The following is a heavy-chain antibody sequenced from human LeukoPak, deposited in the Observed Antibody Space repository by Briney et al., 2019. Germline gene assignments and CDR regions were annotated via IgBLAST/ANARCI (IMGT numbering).Heavy chain of an antibody. J-gene: IGHJ4*02. CDR1: GFTFSSYA. CDR3: ARADDYYDSSGYYFLTFDY. CDR2: ISGSGGST. V-gene: IGHV3-23*01. Sequence: GGSLRLSCAASGFTFSSYAMSWVRQAPGKGLEWVSAISGSGGSTYYADSVKGRFTISRDNSKNTLYLQMNSLRSEDTAVYYCARADDYYDSSGYYFLTFDYWGQGTLVTVSS. D-gene: IGHD3-22*01.